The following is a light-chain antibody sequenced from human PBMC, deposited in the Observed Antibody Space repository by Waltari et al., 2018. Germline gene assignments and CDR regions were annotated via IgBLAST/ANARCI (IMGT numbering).Light chain of an antibody. J-gene: IGKJ1*01. CDR2: GAS. V-gene: IGKV3D-15*01. CDR3: HQYNRWPRT. Sequence: EIVMTQSPATLSVSPGERATLSCRASQSVSNNLAWNQQKPGQTPRPLIYGASIRATGIPARFSGSGSGTEFTLTISSLQSEDFAVYYCHQYNRWPRTFGQGTKVEIK. CDR1: QSVSNN.